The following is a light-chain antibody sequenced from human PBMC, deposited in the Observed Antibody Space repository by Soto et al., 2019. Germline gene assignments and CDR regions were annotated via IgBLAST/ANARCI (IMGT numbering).Light chain of an antibody. J-gene: IGKJ1*01. CDR2: GAS. Sequence: EIVLTQSPGSLSLSPRERATLSCRASQSVSSNHLAWYQQKPGQAPRLLIYGASRRAAGIPDRFSGSGSGTDFTLTISRLEPEDFAVYYCQQYGSLSWTFGQGTKVDIK. V-gene: IGKV3-20*01. CDR3: QQYGSLSWT. CDR1: QSVSSNH.